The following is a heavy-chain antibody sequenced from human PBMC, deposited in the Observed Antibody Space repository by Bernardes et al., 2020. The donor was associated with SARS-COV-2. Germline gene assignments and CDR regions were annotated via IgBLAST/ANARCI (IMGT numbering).Heavy chain of an antibody. Sequence: SSVKVSCKASGAPFSSYAMSWVRQAPGQGLEWMGRIIPILGIANYAQKFQGRVTITADKYTSTAYMELSSLRSEDTAVYYCASTVTIFGVVTHRDWGQGTLVTVSS. CDR1: GAPFSSYA. CDR3: ASTVTIFGVVTHRD. D-gene: IGHD3-3*01. V-gene: IGHV1-69*04. J-gene: IGHJ4*02. CDR2: IIPILGIA.